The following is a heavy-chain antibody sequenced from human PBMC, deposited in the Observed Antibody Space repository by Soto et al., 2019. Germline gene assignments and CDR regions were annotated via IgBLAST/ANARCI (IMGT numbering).Heavy chain of an antibody. CDR1: GGTFSRYA. CDR3: AQTLGLALAGPGRFEL. D-gene: IGHD6-19*01. CDR2: ITPMFGTA. V-gene: IGHV1-69*12. Sequence: QVQLVQSGAEVKKYGSSVKVSCKASGGTFSRYAISWVRQAPGQGLEWMGGITPMFGTANYAQRCQGRATITADDSTSTAYMQLSSLRSDDTAVYYCAQTLGLALAGPGRFELWGRGTLVTVSS. J-gene: IGHJ2*01.